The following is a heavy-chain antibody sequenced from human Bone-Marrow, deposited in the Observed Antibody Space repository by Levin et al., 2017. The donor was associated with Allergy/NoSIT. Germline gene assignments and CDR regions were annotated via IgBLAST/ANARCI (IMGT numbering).Heavy chain of an antibody. CDR2: INPDGSVE. CDR3: AKVDNYNSGWYDY. CDR1: GFTFSSSW. Sequence: ETLSLTCAASGFTFSSSWMGWVRQSPGKGLAWVANINPDGSVEKYVDSVKGRFSISRDNARNSLVLQMNSLRGEDTAVYYCAKVDNYNSGWYDYWGQGSLVAVSS. D-gene: IGHD6-19*01. J-gene: IGHJ4*02. V-gene: IGHV3-7*01.